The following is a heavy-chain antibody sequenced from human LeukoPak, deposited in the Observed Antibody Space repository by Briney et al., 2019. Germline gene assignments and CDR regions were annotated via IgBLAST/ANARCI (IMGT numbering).Heavy chain of an antibody. CDR2: INPSGGST. J-gene: IGHJ4*02. CDR3: ARDFVGGIAALDY. D-gene: IGHD6-13*01. Sequence: ASVKVSCKASGYSLPDYYMHWVRQAPGQGLEWMGIINPSGGSTSYAQKFQGRVTMTRDTSTSTVYMELSSLRSEDTAVYYCARDFVGGIAALDYWGQGTLVTVSS. V-gene: IGHV1-46*01. CDR1: GYSLPDYY.